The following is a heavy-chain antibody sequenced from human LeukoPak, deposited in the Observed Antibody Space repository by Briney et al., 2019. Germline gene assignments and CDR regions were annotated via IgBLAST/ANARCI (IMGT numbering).Heavy chain of an antibody. CDR3: ARVGAYDAFDI. CDR1: GFTFSSYD. V-gene: IGHV3-13*05. CDR2: IGTGGDP. J-gene: IGHJ3*02. D-gene: IGHD4-17*01. Sequence: PGGSLRLSCAASGFTFSSYDMHWVRHATGKGLEWVSAIGTGGDPYYPGSVKGRFTISRQNAKNSLYLQMNSLRAGDTAVYYCARVGAYDAFDIWGPGTMVTASS.